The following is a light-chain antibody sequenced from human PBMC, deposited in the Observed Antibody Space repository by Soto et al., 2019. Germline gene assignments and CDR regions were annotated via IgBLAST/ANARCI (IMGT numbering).Light chain of an antibody. CDR3: LHANSFPHT. V-gene: IGKV1-12*01. CDR1: QGISSW. CDR2: AAS. Sequence: DIQMTQSPSSVSASVGDRVTITCRASQGISSWLAWYQQKPGKAPKLLIYAASSLQSGVPSRFRGSGPGTDFPLTFSRLQREGVATYYFLHANSFPHTLGQGTKLEIK. J-gene: IGKJ2*01.